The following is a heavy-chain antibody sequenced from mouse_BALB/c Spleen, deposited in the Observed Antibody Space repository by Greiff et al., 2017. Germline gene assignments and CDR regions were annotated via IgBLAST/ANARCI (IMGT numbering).Heavy chain of an antibody. D-gene: IGHD2-14*01. Sequence: EVQRVESGGGLVQPGGSLRLSCATSGFTFTDYYMSWVRQPPGKALEWLGFISNKANGYTTEYSATVKGRFTISRDNSQSILYLQMNTLRAEDSATYSCAGNRYDGGSYMDYWGQGTTLTVSS. J-gene: IGHJ2*01. CDR3: AGNRYDGGSYMDY. V-gene: IGHV7-3*02. CDR1: GFTFTDYY. CDR2: ISNKANGYTT.